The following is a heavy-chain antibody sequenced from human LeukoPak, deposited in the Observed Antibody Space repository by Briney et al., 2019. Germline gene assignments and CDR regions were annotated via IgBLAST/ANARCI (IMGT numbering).Heavy chain of an antibody. CDR1: VFVLSNYA. CDR2: VRGRGNT. V-gene: IGHV3-23*01. D-gene: IGHD3-22*01. Sequence: GGSLRLSCTTSVFVLSNYAMSCGRETPGEGPGWVSGVRGRGNTFYSDSMKGRLTISRDNSKNTVYLQMDSLRAEDTAVYYCAKDTKNYYDATGYDEDPYYYMDVWGKGTTVIVSS. J-gene: IGHJ6*03. CDR3: AKDTKNYYDATGYDEDPYYYMDV.